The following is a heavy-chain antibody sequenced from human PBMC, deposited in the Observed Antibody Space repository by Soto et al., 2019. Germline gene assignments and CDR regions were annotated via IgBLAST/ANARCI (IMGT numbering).Heavy chain of an antibody. CDR1: GFTFSSYA. CDR2: ISGSGGST. Sequence: EVQLLESGGGLVQPGGSLRLSCAASGFTFSSYAMSWVRQAPGKGLEWVSAISGSGGSTYYADSVKGRFTISRDNSKNTLYLQMNSLRAEDTAVDYCAKVDDNPLYGSGCFDYWGQGPLVTVSS. J-gene: IGHJ4*02. V-gene: IGHV3-23*01. CDR3: AKVDDNPLYGSGCFDY. D-gene: IGHD6-19*01.